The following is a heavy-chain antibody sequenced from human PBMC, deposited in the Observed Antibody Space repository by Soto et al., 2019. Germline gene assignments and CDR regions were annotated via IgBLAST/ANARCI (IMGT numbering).Heavy chain of an antibody. V-gene: IGHV1-58*01. Sequence: QMQLVQSGPEVKKPGTSVKVSCKASGFTFTSSAVQWVRQARGQRLEWIGWIVVGSGNTNYAQKFQERVTITRDMSTSTAYMERSSLRSEDTAVYYCAADTPVVATIDDYYGMDVWGQGTTVTVSS. J-gene: IGHJ6*02. CDR2: IVVGSGNT. CDR1: GFTFTSSA. CDR3: AADTPVVATIDDYYGMDV. D-gene: IGHD5-12*01.